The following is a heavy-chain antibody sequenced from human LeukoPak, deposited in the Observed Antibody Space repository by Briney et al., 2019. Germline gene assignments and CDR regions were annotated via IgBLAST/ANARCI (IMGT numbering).Heavy chain of an antibody. CDR1: GFTFSSYA. D-gene: IGHD6-13*01. CDR3: ARDGIAAAGLY. J-gene: IGHJ4*02. V-gene: IGHV3-23*01. CDR2: ISGSGGST. Sequence: GGSLRLPCAASGFTFSSYAMSWVRQAPGKGLEWVSAISGSGGSTYYADSVKGRFTISRDNSKNTLYLQMNSLRAEDTAVYYCARDGIAAAGLYWGQGTLVTVSS.